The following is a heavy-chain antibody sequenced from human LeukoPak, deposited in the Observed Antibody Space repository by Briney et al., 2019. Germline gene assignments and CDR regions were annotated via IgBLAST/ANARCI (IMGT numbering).Heavy chain of an antibody. D-gene: IGHD6-13*01. Sequence: SETLSLTCAVYGGSFSGYYWSWIRQPPGKGLEWIGEINHSGSTNYNPSLKSRVTISVDTSKNQFSLKLSSVTAADTAVYYCARGAAGQLDYWGQGTLVTVSS. CDR2: INHSGST. CDR3: ARGAAGQLDY. CDR1: GGSFSGYY. V-gene: IGHV4-34*01. J-gene: IGHJ4*02.